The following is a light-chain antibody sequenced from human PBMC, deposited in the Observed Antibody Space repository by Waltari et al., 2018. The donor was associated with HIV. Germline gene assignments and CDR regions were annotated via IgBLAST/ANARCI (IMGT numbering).Light chain of an antibody. Sequence: QSVLTQPPSVSAATGQKVTISCSGSSSNIGNNYVTWYPQLPGTAPKLLIFDNNKRPSEIPDRFSGSKSGTSATLGISGLQTVDEADYYCGTWDNSLSAYVFATGTKVTVL. J-gene: IGLJ1*01. CDR1: SSNIGNNY. CDR2: DNN. V-gene: IGLV1-51*01. CDR3: GTWDNSLSAYV.